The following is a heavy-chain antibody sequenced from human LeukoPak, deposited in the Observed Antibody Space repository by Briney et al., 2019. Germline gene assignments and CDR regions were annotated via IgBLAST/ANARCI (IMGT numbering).Heavy chain of an antibody. D-gene: IGHD3-10*01. CDR3: ARAGYYGSGSYDY. V-gene: IGHV4-34*01. J-gene: IGHJ4*02. CDR2: VNHSGST. Sequence: SETLSFTCAVYGGSFSGYKCNWIRQPPGKGLEWIGEVNHSGSTNYNPSLKSRVTISVDTSKNQFSLKLSSVTAADTAVYYCARAGYYGSGSYDYWGQGTLVTVSS. CDR1: GGSFSGYK.